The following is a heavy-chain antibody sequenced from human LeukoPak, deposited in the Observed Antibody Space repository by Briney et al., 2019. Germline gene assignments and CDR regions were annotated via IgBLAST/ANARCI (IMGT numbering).Heavy chain of an antibody. CDR1: GFTFGDYA. CDR3: TSEYRPEYSSSWYTPFY. J-gene: IGHJ4*02. D-gene: IGHD6-13*01. CDR2: IRSKAYGGTT. Sequence: PGRSLRLSCTASGFTFGDYAMSWVRQAPGKGLEWVGFIRSKAYGGTTEYAASVKGRFTISRDDSKSIAYLQMNSLKTEDTAVYYCTSEYRPEYSSSWYTPFYWGQGTLVTVSS. V-gene: IGHV3-49*04.